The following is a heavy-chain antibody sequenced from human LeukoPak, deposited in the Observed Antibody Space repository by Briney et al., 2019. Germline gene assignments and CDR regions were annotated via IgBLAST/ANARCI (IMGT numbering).Heavy chain of an antibody. CDR1: GFTFSDYY. D-gene: IGHD3-22*01. J-gene: IGHJ4*02. CDR3: ARERADSSGFYYFDY. Sequence: GGSLRLSCAASGFTFSDYYMIWIRQAPGMGLEWVSYISSSGSTIYYADSMKGRFTISRDTAKNSLYLQMNSLRDEDTAVYYCARERADSSGFYYFDYWGQGTLVTVSS. CDR2: ISSSGSTI. V-gene: IGHV3-11*04.